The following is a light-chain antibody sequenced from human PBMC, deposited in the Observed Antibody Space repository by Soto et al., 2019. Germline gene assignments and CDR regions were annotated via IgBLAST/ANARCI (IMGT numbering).Light chain of an antibody. CDR3: QQYESWTYT. V-gene: IGKV3-15*01. CDR2: DAS. CDR1: QSVRSY. J-gene: IGKJ2*01. Sequence: ETVLTQSPATLSLSPGERATLSCRASQSVRSYLAWYQQKPGQAPRLLIYDASTRATGIPARFSVSGSGTEFTLTISSLQSEDFAVYFCQQYESWTYTFGQGTKLEIK.